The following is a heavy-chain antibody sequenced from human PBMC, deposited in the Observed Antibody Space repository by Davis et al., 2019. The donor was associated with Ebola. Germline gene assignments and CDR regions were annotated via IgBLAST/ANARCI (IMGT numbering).Heavy chain of an antibody. CDR3: ARQGYYYDSSGYLHFDY. CDR2: IYYSGST. CDR1: GGSISSSSYY. D-gene: IGHD3-22*01. J-gene: IGHJ4*02. Sequence: SEILSLTCTVSGGSISSSSYYWGWIRQPPGKGLEWIGSIYYSGSTYYNPSLKSRVTISVDTSKNQFSLKLSSVTAADTAVYYCARQGYYYDSSGYLHFDYWGQGTLVTVSS. V-gene: IGHV4-39*01.